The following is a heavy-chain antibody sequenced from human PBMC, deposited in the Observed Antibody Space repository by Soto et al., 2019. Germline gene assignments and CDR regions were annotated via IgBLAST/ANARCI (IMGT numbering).Heavy chain of an antibody. Sequence: GGSLRLSCAASGFTFSDYAMSWVRQAPGKGPEWLSAISCSGGSIYSADSMRGRFTISRDNSKNTLFLQMNSLRAEDTAVYYCAKDDYFDSSGYFNHLGQGTLVTVSS. V-gene: IGHV3-23*01. J-gene: IGHJ5*02. CDR2: ISCSGGSI. CDR3: AKDDYFDSSGYFNH. D-gene: IGHD3-22*01. CDR1: GFTFSDYA.